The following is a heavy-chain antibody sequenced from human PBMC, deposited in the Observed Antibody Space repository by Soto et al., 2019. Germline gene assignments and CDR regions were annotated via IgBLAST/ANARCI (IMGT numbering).Heavy chain of an antibody. J-gene: IGHJ4*02. V-gene: IGHV4-34*01. Sequence: SETLSLTSAVYGGNFSGYYWSWIRQPPGKGLEWIGEIYHSGSTYYNPSLKSRVTISVDRSKNQFSLKLSSVTAADTAVYYCARGQVVAAQHWGQGTLVTAPQ. CDR1: GGNFSGYY. CDR2: IYHSGST. D-gene: IGHD2-15*01. CDR3: ARGQVVAAQH.